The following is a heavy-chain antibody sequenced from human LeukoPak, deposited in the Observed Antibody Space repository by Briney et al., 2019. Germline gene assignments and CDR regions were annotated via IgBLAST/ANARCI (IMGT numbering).Heavy chain of an antibody. J-gene: IGHJ4*02. CDR2: IYPGDSDT. Sequence: GESLKISFQGSGYRFTSYWIAWGRPMPGKGLEWMGIIYPGDSDTRYSPSFQGQVTFSADKSISTAYLQSSSLKASDAAMYYCAREGEVGVHYFDYWGQGTLVTVSS. CDR3: AREGEVGVHYFDY. V-gene: IGHV5-51*01. CDR1: GYRFTSYW. D-gene: IGHD1-26*01.